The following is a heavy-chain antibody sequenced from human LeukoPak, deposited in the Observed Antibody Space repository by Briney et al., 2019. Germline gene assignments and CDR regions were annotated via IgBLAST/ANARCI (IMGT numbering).Heavy chain of an antibody. CDR1: GYSFTIYW. CDR3: ARLAFTDDYVYSIGGMDV. V-gene: IGHV5-51*01. CDR2: IYPGDSDT. J-gene: IGHJ6*02. Sequence: GESLKISCKGSGYSFTIYWIGWVRQMPGKGLEWMGIIYPGDSDTRYSPSFQGQVTISADKSISTAYLQWSSLKASDTAMYYCARLAFTDDYVYSIGGMDVWGQGTTVTVSS. D-gene: IGHD3-16*01.